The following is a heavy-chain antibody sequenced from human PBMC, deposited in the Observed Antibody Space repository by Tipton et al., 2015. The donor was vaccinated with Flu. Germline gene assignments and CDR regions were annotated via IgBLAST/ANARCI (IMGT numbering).Heavy chain of an antibody. V-gene: IGHV3-23*01. J-gene: IGHJ3*02. Sequence: LSCAASGFTISSYIMRWVRQAPGKGLEWVSSISDDGSRVYADSVKGRFTISRDNSKNTLYLQMNNLSVEDTAVYYCAKGITMGKGSDIWGQGTMVAVSS. CDR2: ISDDGSR. D-gene: IGHD3-10*01. CDR3: AKGITMGKGSDI. CDR1: GFTISSYI.